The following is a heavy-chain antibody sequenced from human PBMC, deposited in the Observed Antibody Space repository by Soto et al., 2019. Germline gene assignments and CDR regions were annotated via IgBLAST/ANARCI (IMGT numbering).Heavy chain of an antibody. Sequence: QVQLQESGPGLVKPSQTLSLTCTVSGGSISSGGYYWSWIRQHPGKGLEWIGYIYYSGSTYYNPSVKSRVTISVDTSKNQFSLKLSSVTAADTAVYYCAGGHYYDSSGEDAFDIWGQGTMVTVSS. CDR2: IYYSGST. CDR1: GGSISSGGYY. J-gene: IGHJ3*02. CDR3: AGGHYYDSSGEDAFDI. D-gene: IGHD3-22*01. V-gene: IGHV4-31*03.